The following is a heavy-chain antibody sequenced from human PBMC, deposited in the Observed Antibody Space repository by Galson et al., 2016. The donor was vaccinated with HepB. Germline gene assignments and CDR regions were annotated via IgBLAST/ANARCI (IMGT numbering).Heavy chain of an antibody. J-gene: IGHJ5*02. Sequence: SLRLPCAASGFTFSNNAMSWVRQAPGKGLEWVSEISGSRTAIKYADDVTGRFTITRDNSKNTLYLQLNPLKNEDTAIYYCAKMKGTTRPYSFGPWGQGTLVTVSS. CDR1: GFTFSNNA. D-gene: IGHD6-6*01. CDR3: AKMKGTTRPYSFGP. CDR2: ISGSRTAI. V-gene: IGHV3-23*01.